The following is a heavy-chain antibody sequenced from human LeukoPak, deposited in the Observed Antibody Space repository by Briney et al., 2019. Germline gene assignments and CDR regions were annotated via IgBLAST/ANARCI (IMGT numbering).Heavy chain of an antibody. CDR1: GGSISSYY. D-gene: IGHD1-26*01. CDR3: AREDGATISDYFDY. V-gene: IGHV4-34*01. CDR2: INHSGST. J-gene: IGHJ4*02. Sequence: ASETLSLTCTVSGGSISSYYWSWIRQPPGKGLEWIGEINHSGSTNYNPSLKSRVTISVDTSKNQFSLKLSSVTAADTAVYYCAREDGATISDYFDYWGQGTLVTVSS.